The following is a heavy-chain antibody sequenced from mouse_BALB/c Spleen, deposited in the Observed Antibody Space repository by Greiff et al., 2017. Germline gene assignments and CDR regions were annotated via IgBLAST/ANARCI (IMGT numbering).Heavy chain of an antibody. CDR1: GFTFSSYA. CDR2: ISSGGSYT. D-gene: IGHD1-1*01. V-gene: IGHV5-9-3*01. J-gene: IGHJ1*01. CDR3: ASSSSYWYFDV. Sequence: EVQGVESGGGLVKPGGSLKLSCAASGFTFSSYAMSWVRQTPEKRLEWVATISSGGSYTYYPDSVKGRFTISRDNAKNTLYLQMSSLRSEDTAMYYCASSSSYWYFDVWGAGTTVTVSS.